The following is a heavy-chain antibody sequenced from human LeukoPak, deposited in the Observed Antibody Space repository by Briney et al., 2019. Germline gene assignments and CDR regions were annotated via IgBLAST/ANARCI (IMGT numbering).Heavy chain of an antibody. Sequence: SETLSLTCTVSGGSISSYYWSWIRQPPGKGLEWIGFIYASGITNYNPSLKSRVTISVDRSKNQFSLILTSVTAADTALYYCARRVATTTEAYFDYWGRGTLVTVSS. CDR1: GGSISSYY. CDR2: IYASGIT. J-gene: IGHJ4*02. D-gene: IGHD5-12*01. V-gene: IGHV4-4*09. CDR3: ARRVATTTEAYFDY.